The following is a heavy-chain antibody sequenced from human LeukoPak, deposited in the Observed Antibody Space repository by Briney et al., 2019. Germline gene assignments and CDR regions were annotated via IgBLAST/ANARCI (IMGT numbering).Heavy chain of an antibody. D-gene: IGHD3-22*01. CDR1: GYTLTELS. V-gene: IGHV1-24*01. Sequence: GASVKVSCKVSGYTLTELSMHWVRQAPGKGLEWMGGFDPEDGETIYAQKFQGRVTMTEDTSTDTAYMELSSLRSEDTAAYYCATGALIVVGLAFDIWGQGTMVTVSS. J-gene: IGHJ3*02. CDR3: ATGALIVVGLAFDI. CDR2: FDPEDGET.